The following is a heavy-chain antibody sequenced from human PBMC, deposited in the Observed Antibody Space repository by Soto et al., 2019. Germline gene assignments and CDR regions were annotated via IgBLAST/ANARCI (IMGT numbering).Heavy chain of an antibody. CDR2: VSNDGSNK. V-gene: IGHV3-30*18. D-gene: IGHD6-19*01. CDR3: AKVLLTYTSGWYHPHFDY. J-gene: IGHJ4*02. CDR1: GFTFSSYV. Sequence: QVQLVESGGGVVQPGRSLRLSCAASGFTFSSYVMHWVRLAPGKGLEWVAVVSNDGSNKDYADSVKGRFTISRDNSKNTLYLQMNSLRAEDTAVYYCAKVLLTYTSGWYHPHFDYWGQGTLVTVSS.